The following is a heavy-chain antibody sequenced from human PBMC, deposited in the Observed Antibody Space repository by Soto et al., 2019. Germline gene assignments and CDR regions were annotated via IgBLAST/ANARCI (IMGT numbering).Heavy chain of an antibody. CDR1: GFTFSRHA. J-gene: IGHJ4*02. Sequence: GGSLRLSCAASGFTFSRHAMHWVRQAPGKGLEWVAVISYDGSNKYYADSVRGRFTISRDNSKNTLYLQMNSLRAEDTAVYYCAREHRGRVYFDYWGKGTLGTVFS. V-gene: IGHV3-30-3*01. CDR3: AREHRGRVYFDY. CDR2: ISYDGSNK. D-gene: IGHD1-26*01.